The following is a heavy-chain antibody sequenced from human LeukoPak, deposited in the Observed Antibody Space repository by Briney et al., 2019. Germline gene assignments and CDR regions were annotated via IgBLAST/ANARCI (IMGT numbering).Heavy chain of an antibody. V-gene: IGHV1-18*01. D-gene: IGHD2-15*01. J-gene: IGHJ4*02. CDR1: RYTLTANS. CDR3: ARASYCSDGSCYSDY. Sequence: ASVRVSSKHSRYTLTANSLSSVPPTPGQGLEWMGWISAYNGNTIYAQKVKGRVTMTTDTSTSTAYMELRSLNSDDAAVYYCARASYCSDGSCYSDYWGQGTLVTVSS. CDR2: ISAYNGNT.